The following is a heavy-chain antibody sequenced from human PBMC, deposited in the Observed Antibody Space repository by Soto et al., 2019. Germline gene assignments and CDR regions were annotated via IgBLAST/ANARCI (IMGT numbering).Heavy chain of an antibody. CDR2: ISGSGGST. CDR1: GFTFSSYA. J-gene: IGHJ3*02. Sequence: GGSLRLSCAASGFTFSSYAMSWVRQAPGKGLEWVSAISGSGGSTYYADSVKGRFTISRDNSKNTWYLQLNSLRAEDTAVYYCASPALDIVVVVAANDAFDIWGQGTMVTVSS. D-gene: IGHD2-15*01. V-gene: IGHV3-23*01. CDR3: ASPALDIVVVVAANDAFDI.